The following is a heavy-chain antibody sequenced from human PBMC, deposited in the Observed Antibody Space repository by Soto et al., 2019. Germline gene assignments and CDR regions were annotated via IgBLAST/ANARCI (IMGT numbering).Heavy chain of an antibody. Sequence: QVQLQKSGPGLVKPSETLSLTCTVSGGSISSYYWSWIRQPPGKELEWIGHIHYSGSANYNPSLSSRVTMSVVTSQNQFSLKLSSVTAAGTAVYYCSRHVNVAVAGTGFDYWGQGTLVTVS. CDR2: IHYSGSA. CDR1: GGSISSYY. D-gene: IGHD6-19*01. V-gene: IGHV4-59*08. CDR3: SRHVNVAVAGTGFDY. J-gene: IGHJ4*02.